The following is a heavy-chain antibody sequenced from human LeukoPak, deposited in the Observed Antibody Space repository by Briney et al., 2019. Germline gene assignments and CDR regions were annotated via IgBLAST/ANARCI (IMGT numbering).Heavy chain of an antibody. J-gene: IGHJ4*02. D-gene: IGHD3-22*01. CDR2: ISLYNGNT. V-gene: IGHV1-18*01. CDR1: GYTFTSYG. Sequence: ASVKVSCKASGYTFTSYGISWVRQAPGQGLEWMGWISLYNGNTNYAQKLQGRVTTTTDTSTSTAYMELRSLRSDDTVVYYCARGGLNYYYDSSGYYDYWGQGTLVTVSS. CDR3: ARGGLNYYYDSSGYYDY.